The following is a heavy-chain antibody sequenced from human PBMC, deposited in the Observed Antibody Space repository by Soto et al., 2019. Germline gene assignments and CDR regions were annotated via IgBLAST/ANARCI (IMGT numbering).Heavy chain of an antibody. CDR1: GGSISSYY. J-gene: IGHJ4*02. CDR3: ARHPDSSGYYYVDY. CDR2: IYYSGST. D-gene: IGHD3-22*01. Sequence: PSETLSLTCTVSGGSISSYYWSWIRQPPGKGLEWIGYIYYSGSTNYNPSLKSRVTISVDTSKNQFSLKLSSVTAADTAVYYCARHPDSSGYYYVDYWGQGTLVTVSS. V-gene: IGHV4-59*08.